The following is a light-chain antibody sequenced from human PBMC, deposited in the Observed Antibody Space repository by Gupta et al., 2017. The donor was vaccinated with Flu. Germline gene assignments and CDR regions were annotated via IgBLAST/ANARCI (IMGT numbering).Light chain of an antibody. J-gene: IGKJ2*02. Sequence: DIVMTQSPDSLAVSLGERATINCKSSQSVLYSSNNKNYLAWYQQKPGQPPKLLIYWASTRESGVPDRFSGSGSGTDFTLTISSLQAEDVAVYYCQQYYSTWRTFGQGTKLEIK. V-gene: IGKV4-1*01. CDR2: WAS. CDR3: QQYYSTWRT. CDR1: QSVLYSSNNKNY.